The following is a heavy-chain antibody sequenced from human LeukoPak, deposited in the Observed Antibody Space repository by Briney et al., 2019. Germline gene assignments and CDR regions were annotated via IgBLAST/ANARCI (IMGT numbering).Heavy chain of an antibody. J-gene: IGHJ4*02. V-gene: IGHV3-7*01. CDR3: AKDPGPRRDGYNLVY. D-gene: IGHD5-24*01. CDR1: GFTFSTYW. Sequence: GGSLRLSCVASGFTFSTYWMSWVRQAPGKGLEWVASIKQDGRETYYVDSVKGRFAISRDNAKNSLYLQMSSVRAEDTAVYYCAKDPGPRRDGYNLVYWGQGTLVTVSS. CDR2: IKQDGRET.